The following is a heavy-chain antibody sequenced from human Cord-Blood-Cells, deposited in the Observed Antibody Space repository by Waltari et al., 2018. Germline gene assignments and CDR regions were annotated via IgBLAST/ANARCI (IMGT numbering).Heavy chain of an antibody. D-gene: IGHD3-16*01. J-gene: IGHJ5*02. CDR1: GGSFSGYY. CDR2: INHSGST. V-gene: IGHV4-34*01. Sequence: QVQLQQWGAGLLKPSETLSLTCAVYGGSFSGYYWSWIRQPPGKGLEWIGEINHSGSTNYNPSLKSRVTISVDTSKNQFSLKLSSVTAADTAVYYCARGPVLGELFGAWGQGTLVTVSS. CDR3: ARGPVLGELFGA.